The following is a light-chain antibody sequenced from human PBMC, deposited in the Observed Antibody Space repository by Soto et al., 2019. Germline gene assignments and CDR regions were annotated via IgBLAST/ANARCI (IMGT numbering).Light chain of an antibody. CDR3: QQYNGYSGA. Sequence: DIQMTQSPSTLSASVGDRVTITCRASQSISSWLAWYQQKPGKAPKLLIYKASSLESGVPSRFSGSGSGTEFTLTISGLQPDDFATYYCQQYNGYSGAFGQGTKLEIK. CDR1: QSISSW. J-gene: IGKJ2*01. V-gene: IGKV1-5*03. CDR2: KAS.